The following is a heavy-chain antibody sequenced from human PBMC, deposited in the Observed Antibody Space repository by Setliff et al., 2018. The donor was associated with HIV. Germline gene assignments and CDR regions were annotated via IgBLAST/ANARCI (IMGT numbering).Heavy chain of an antibody. CDR3: ARGRINYGDYYY. CDR2: IYRDGAT. CDR1: GFSVSNKY. V-gene: IGHV3-53*01. J-gene: IGHJ4*02. D-gene: IGHD4-17*01. Sequence: PGGSLRLSCAVSGFSVSNKYMTWVRQAPGKGLEWVSVIYRDGATYYADSVKGRLTISRDTAKNTVYLQMNSLTSEDTAFYYCARGRINYGDYYYWGQGTLVTVSS.